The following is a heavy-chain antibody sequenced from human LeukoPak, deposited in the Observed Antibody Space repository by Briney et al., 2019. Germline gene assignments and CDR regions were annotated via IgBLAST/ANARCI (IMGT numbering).Heavy chain of an antibody. Sequence: GASVKVSCKASGYTFTGSYIHWMRQAPGQGLEWMGWINPNSGATKYAQKFQGRVTVTRDTSTSTAYMELSRLRADDAAVYYCARVAYCTKGVCINFDLWGQGTLVTVSS. V-gene: IGHV1-2*02. D-gene: IGHD2-8*01. CDR2: INPNSGAT. CDR1: GYTFTGSY. J-gene: IGHJ4*02. CDR3: ARVAYCTKGVCINFDL.